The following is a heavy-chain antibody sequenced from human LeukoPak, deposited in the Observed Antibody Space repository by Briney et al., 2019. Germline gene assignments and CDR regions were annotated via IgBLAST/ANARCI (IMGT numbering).Heavy chain of an antibody. V-gene: IGHV4-39*07. CDR3: ARVSSSWYPTYYYYYMDV. J-gene: IGHJ6*03. CDR2: IYYSGST. CDR1: GRPISSSSYS. Sequence: SETLSLTCTVSGRPISSSSYSWGRIRQPPGKGLEWIGSIYYSGSTYYNTSLKSRVTISVDTSKNQFSLKLSSVTAADTAVYYCARVSSSWYPTYYYYYMDVWGKGTTVTVSS. D-gene: IGHD6-13*01.